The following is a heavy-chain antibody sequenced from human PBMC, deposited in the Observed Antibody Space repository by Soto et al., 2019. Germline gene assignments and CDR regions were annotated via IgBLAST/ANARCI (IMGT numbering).Heavy chain of an antibody. CDR3: ARGALLGSGWYRDWFDP. Sequence: PGESLKISCKASGYSFSTYWIGWVRQMPGKGLESMGIIFPGNSDTRYSPSFQGQVTISADKSISTAYLQWSSLKASDTAMYFCARGALLGSGWYRDWFDPWGQGTLVTVSS. D-gene: IGHD6-19*01. CDR1: GYSFSTYW. CDR2: IFPGNSDT. V-gene: IGHV5-51*01. J-gene: IGHJ5*02.